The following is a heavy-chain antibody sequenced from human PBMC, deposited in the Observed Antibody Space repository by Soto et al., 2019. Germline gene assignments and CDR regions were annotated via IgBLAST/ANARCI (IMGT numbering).Heavy chain of an antibody. CDR2: TYFRSKWYN. CDR3: AKGDNLGPKTGYAFDP. V-gene: IGHV6-1*01. J-gene: IGHJ5*02. CDR1: GDSVSSNTAS. Sequence: PSQTLSLTCAISGDSVSSNTASWDWIRPSPWRGLEWLGRTYFRSKWYNDYAVSVKSRIIINPDTSNNQFSLQLNSVTPEDTAVYFCAKGDNLGPKTGYAFDPWGQGIMVTVSS. D-gene: IGHD5-12*01.